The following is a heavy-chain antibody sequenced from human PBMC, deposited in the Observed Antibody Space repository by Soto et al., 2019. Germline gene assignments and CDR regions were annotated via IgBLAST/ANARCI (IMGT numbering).Heavy chain of an antibody. CDR2: ISYDGSNK. Sequence: QVQLVESGGGVVQPGRSLRLSCAASGFTFSSYGMHWVRQAPGKGLEWVAVISYDGSNKYYAESVKGRFTISRDNSKNTLSLQMNRLRDEDTAVYYCAKEHRSGSYEYWGHGTLVTVDS. CDR3: AKEHRSGSYEY. J-gene: IGHJ4*01. V-gene: IGHV3-30*18. D-gene: IGHD1-26*01. CDR1: GFTFSSYG.